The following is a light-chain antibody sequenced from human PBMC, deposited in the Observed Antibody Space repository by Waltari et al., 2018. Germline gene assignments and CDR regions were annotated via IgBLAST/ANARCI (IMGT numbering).Light chain of an antibody. Sequence: EIVLTQSSATLSLSPGESATLSCRASKGTSKYLAWYQQKPGQAPRLLIYQASSRAAGIPDRFSGSGSGTDFSLSISRLEPEDFAVYYCLHDVSLLGTFGQGTKVEIK. CDR3: LHDVSLLGT. V-gene: IGKV3-20*01. J-gene: IGKJ1*01. CDR1: KGTSKY. CDR2: QAS.